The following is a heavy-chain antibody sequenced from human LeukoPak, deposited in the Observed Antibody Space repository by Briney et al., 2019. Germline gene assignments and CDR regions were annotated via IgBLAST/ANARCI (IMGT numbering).Heavy chain of an antibody. J-gene: IGHJ4*02. CDR2: ISDRGSRT. Sequence: GGSLRLSCAVSGITLSNYGMSWVRQAPGKGLEWVAGISDRGSRTNYADSVKGRFTISTDHPKNTLYLQMNSLRAEDTAAYFCAKRGVVIRVILVGFHKEAYYFDSWGQGALVTVSS. V-gene: IGHV3-23*01. CDR3: AKRGVVIRVILVGFHKEAYYFDS. CDR1: GITLSNYG. D-gene: IGHD3-22*01.